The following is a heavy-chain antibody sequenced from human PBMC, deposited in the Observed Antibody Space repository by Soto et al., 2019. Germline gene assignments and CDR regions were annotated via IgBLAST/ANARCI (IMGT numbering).Heavy chain of an antibody. CDR1: GFTFSNYW. CDR2: IKEDGSER. CDR3: ARGGSKNDY. Sequence: EVQLVESGGGLVQPGGSLRLSCAASGFTFSNYWMSWVRQAPGKGLEWVANIKEDGSERNYMDYMKGRLTISRDTAKSSLYLQLNSLSAEDTAVYYCARGGSKNDYRGQGTLVTVSS. J-gene: IGHJ4*02. V-gene: IGHV3-7*05.